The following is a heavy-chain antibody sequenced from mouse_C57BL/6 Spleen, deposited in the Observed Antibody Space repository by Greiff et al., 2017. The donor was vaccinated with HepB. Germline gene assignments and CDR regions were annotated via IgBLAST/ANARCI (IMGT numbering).Heavy chain of an antibody. CDR1: GYTFTSYG. D-gene: IGHD1-1*01. J-gene: IGHJ4*01. CDR3: ARGRFSTTAFYAMDY. Sequence: VQRVESGAELARPGASVKLSCKASGYTFTSYGISWVKQRTGQGLEWIGEIYPRSGNTYYNEKFKGKATLTADKSSSTAYMKLRSLTSEDSAVYFCARGRFSTTAFYAMDYWGQGTSVTVSS. CDR2: IYPRSGNT. V-gene: IGHV1-81*01.